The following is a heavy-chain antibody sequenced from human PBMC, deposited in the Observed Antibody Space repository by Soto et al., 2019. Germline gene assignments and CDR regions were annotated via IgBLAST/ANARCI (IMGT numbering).Heavy chain of an antibody. CDR1: GGTFSSYS. J-gene: IGHJ6*02. CDR3: ATKGRWYVGYYYYGMDV. V-gene: IGHV1-69*02. CDR2: IIPILGIA. Sequence: SVKVSCKASGGTFSSYSISWVRQAPGQGLEWMGRIIPILGIANYAQKFQGRVTITADKSTSTAYMELSSLRSEDTAVYYCATKGRWYVGYYYYGMDVWGQGTTVTVSS. D-gene: IGHD6-13*01.